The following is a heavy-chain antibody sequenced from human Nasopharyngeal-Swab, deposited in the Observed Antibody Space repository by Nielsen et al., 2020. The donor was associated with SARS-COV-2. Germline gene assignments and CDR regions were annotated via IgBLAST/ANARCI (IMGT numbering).Heavy chain of an antibody. J-gene: IGHJ6*02. CDR3: ATENGGVGGSSTSLLPYYYYYGMDV. CDR2: FDPEDGET. Sequence: ASVKVSCKVSGYTLTELSMHWVRQAPVKGLEWMGGFDPEDGETIYAQKFQGRVTMTEDTSTDTAYMELSSLRSEDTAVYYCATENGGVGGSSTSLLPYYYYYGMDVWGQGTTVTVSS. D-gene: IGHD2-2*01. V-gene: IGHV1-24*01. CDR1: GYTLTELS.